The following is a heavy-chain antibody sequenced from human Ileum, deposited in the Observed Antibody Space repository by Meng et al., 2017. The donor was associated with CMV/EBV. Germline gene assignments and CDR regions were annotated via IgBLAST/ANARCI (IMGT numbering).Heavy chain of an antibody. Sequence: ISTKTYYWAWIRQPPGKGLEWIGSIYYSGSTPPYYNPSLKSRVTISVDTSKNQFSLKVNSMTAADTAVYYCARDQRFRDYGDPNSFDYWGQGILVTVSS. D-gene: IGHD4-17*01. V-gene: IGHV4-39*07. CDR1: ISTKTYY. CDR2: IYYSGST. CDR3: ARDQRFRDYGDPNSFDY. J-gene: IGHJ4*02.